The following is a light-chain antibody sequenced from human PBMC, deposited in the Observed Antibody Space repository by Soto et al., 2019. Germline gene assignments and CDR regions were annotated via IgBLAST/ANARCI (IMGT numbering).Light chain of an antibody. CDR1: SSNIGAAYD. CDR2: GNN. V-gene: IGLV1-40*01. Sequence: QSVLTQPPSVSGAPGQTVTISCTRSSSNIGAAYDVHWYQHLPGTAPKLIIYGNNTRPSGVPDRFSGSKSGASASLSITGLQAEDEADYYCLSYDSSLSGWVFGGGTKLTVL. J-gene: IGLJ3*02. CDR3: LSYDSSLSGWV.